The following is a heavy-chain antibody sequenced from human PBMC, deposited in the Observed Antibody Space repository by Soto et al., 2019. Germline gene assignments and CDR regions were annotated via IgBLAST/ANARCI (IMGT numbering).Heavy chain of an antibody. Sequence: SGPTLVNPTQTLRLTCTFSGFSLITNGVGVGWIRQPPGKALEWLALINWDDAKRYSPSLKRRLTITKDTSKNQVVLTMTNMDPVDTATYYCAQSGVYGDYDYWGQGTLVTVSS. CDR3: AQSGVYGDYDY. CDR1: GFSLITNGVG. J-gene: IGHJ4*02. CDR2: INWDDAK. D-gene: IGHD4-17*01. V-gene: IGHV2-5*02.